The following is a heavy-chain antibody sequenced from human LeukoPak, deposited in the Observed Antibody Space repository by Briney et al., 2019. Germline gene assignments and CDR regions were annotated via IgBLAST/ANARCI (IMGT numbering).Heavy chain of an antibody. CDR2: IRQDGSEI. CDR3: ARGVAVAGTSHFGY. D-gene: IGHD6-19*01. V-gene: IGHV3-7*04. J-gene: IGHJ4*02. CDR1: GFTFSSYW. Sequence: GGSLRLSCAASGFTFSSYWMSWVHQAPGKGLEWVAIIRQDGSEIHYVDSVKGRFTISRDNAKNSLYLQMNSLTAEDTAVYYCARGVAVAGTSHFGYWGQGTLVTVSS.